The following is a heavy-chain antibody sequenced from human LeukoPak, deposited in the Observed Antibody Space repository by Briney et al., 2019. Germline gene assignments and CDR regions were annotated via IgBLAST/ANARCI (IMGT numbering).Heavy chain of an antibody. D-gene: IGHD3-22*01. J-gene: IGHJ4*02. CDR1: GFTLSSYS. Sequence: PGGSLRLSCAASGFTLSSYSMNWVRQAPGKGLEWVSSISSSSSYIYYADSVKGRFTISRDNAKNSLYLQMNSLRAEDTAVYYCARDDYYDSSGYGGYFDYWGQGTLVTVSS. CDR3: ARDDYYDSSGYGGYFDY. CDR2: ISSSSSYI. V-gene: IGHV3-21*01.